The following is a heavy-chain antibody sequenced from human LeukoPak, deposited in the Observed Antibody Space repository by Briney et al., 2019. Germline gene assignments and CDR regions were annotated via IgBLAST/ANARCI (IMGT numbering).Heavy chain of an antibody. V-gene: IGHV4-59*08. CDR3: ARHPTHVSRILVGAFDI. CDR2: IYYSGST. Sequence: PSETLSLTCTGSGGSIRSYYWSWIRQPPGKGLEWIGYIYYSGSTNYNPSLKSRVTISVDTSKNQFSLKLSSVTAADTAVYYCARHPTHVSRILVGAFDIWGQGTMVTVSS. D-gene: IGHD2-15*01. CDR1: GGSIRSYY. J-gene: IGHJ3*02.